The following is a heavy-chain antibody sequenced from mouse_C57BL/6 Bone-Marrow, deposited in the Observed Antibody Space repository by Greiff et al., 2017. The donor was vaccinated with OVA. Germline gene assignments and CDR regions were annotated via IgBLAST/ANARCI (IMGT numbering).Heavy chain of an antibody. CDR2: IDPSDSET. J-gene: IGHJ2*01. Sequence: QVQLKQPGAELVRPGSSVKLSCKASGYTFTSYWMHWVKQRPIQGLEWIGNIDPSDSETHYNQKFKDKATLTVDKSSSTAYMQLSSLTSEDSAVYYCARCYYGSSPYYFDYWGQGTTLTVSS. CDR1: GYTFTSYW. V-gene: IGHV1-52*01. CDR3: ARCYYGSSPYYFDY. D-gene: IGHD1-1*01.